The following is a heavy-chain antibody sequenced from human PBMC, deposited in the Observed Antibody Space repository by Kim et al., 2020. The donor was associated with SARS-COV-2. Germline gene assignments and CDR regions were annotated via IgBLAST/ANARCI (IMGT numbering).Heavy chain of an antibody. D-gene: IGHD2-15*01. CDR3: ATEAANFDY. J-gene: IGHJ4*02. V-gene: IGHV1-24*01. Sequence: GETIYAQKFQGRVTMTEDTSTDTAYMELSSLRSEDTAVYYCATEAANFDYWGQGTLVTVSS. CDR2: GET.